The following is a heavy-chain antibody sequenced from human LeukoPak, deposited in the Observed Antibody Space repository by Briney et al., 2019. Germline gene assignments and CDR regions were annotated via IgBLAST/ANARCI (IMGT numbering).Heavy chain of an antibody. Sequence: PSETLSLTCTVSGGSISSYYWSWIRQPPGKGLEWIGYIYYSGSTNYNPSLQSRVTISVDTSKNQFSLKLSSVTAADTAVYYCASPAPYSSSWHFDYWGQGTLVTVSS. CDR2: IYYSGST. CDR3: ASPAPYSSSWHFDY. J-gene: IGHJ4*02. D-gene: IGHD6-13*01. V-gene: IGHV4-59*01. CDR1: GGSISSYY.